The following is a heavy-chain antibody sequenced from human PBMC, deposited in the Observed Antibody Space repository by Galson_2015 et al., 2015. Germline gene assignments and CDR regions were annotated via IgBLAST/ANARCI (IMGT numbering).Heavy chain of an antibody. J-gene: IGHJ4*02. Sequence: SLRLSCAASGFTFSSYWMSWVRQAPGKGLEWVANIKQDGSEKYYVDSVKGRFTISRDNAKNSLYLQMNSLRAEDTAVYYCARVDGIEWELRPYFDYWGQGTLVTVSS. CDR2: IKQDGSEK. D-gene: IGHD1-26*01. CDR1: GFTFSSYW. V-gene: IGHV3-7*03. CDR3: ARVDGIEWELRPYFDY.